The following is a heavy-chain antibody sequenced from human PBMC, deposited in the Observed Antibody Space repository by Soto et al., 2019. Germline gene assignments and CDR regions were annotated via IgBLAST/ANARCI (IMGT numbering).Heavy chain of an antibody. D-gene: IGHD2-21*02. J-gene: IGHJ4*02. CDR3: TLHIVVVTSIHNYFNY. CDR1: GFTFTNAW. CDR2: IKTKTDGVAT. Sequence: PGGSLRLSCAASGFTFTNAWMSWVRQAPGKGLEWVGRIKTKTDGVATDYAAPVKGRFTISRDDSKNTMYLQMNSLQIEDTAVYYCTLHIVVVTSIHNYFNYWGQGTLVTVSS. V-gene: IGHV3-15*01.